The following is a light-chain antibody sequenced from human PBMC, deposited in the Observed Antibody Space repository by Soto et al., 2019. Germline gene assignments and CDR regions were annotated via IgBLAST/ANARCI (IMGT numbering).Light chain of an antibody. CDR2: DVN. CDR3: SSYKSSSTRPYV. Sequence: QSALTQPASVSGSPGQSITISCTRTSTDVGGYNLVSWYQQYPDKAPKLMIFDVNTRPSGVSNRFSGSKSGNTASLTISGLQAEDEADYYCSSYKSSSTRPYVFGTGTKLTVL. V-gene: IGLV2-14*01. CDR1: STDVGGYNL. J-gene: IGLJ1*01.